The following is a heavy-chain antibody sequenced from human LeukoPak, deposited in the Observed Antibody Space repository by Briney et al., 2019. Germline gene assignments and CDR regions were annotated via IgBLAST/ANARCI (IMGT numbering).Heavy chain of an antibody. CDR2: ISADSSTI. V-gene: IGHV3-48*04. CDR1: GFTFSTYG. Sequence: PGGSLRLSCAASGFTFSTYGMTWVRQAPGKGLEWVSYISADSSTIYYADSVKGRFTISRDNAKNSLYLQMNSLRAEDTAVYYCARVLYILRYFDYWGKGTTVTISS. J-gene: IGHJ6*04. CDR3: ARVLYILRYFDY. D-gene: IGHD3-9*01.